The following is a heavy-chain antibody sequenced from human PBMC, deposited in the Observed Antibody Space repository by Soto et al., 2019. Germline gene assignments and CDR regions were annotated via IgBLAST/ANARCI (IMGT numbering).Heavy chain of an antibody. Sequence: PVGSLRLSCAASGFTFSSYGMHWVRQAPGKGLEWVAVIWYDGSNKYYADSVKGRFTISRDNSKNTLYLQMNSLRAEDTAVYYCARDLEYYDSSGQAGGMDVWGQGTTVTVSS. D-gene: IGHD3-22*01. J-gene: IGHJ6*02. CDR1: GFTFSSYG. CDR3: ARDLEYYDSSGQAGGMDV. CDR2: IWYDGSNK. V-gene: IGHV3-33*01.